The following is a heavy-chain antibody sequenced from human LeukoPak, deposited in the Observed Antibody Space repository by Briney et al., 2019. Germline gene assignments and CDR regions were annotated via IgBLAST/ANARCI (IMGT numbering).Heavy chain of an antibody. Sequence: SETLSLTCTVSGGSISSSSYYWGWIRQPPGKGLEWIGSIYYSGSTYYNPSLKSRVTISVDTSKHQFSLQLSSVTAADTAVYYCARTRYYYNSRSYGAPYYFDYWGQGTLVTVSS. CDR1: GGSISSSSYY. CDR2: IYYSGST. J-gene: IGHJ4*02. CDR3: ARTRYYYNSRSYGAPYYFDY. V-gene: IGHV4-39*01. D-gene: IGHD3-10*01.